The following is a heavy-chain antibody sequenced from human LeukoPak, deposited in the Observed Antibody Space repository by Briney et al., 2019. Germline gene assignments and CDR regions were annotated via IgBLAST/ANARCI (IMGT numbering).Heavy chain of an antibody. CDR3: ARHVWLQPFDY. Sequence: SETLSLTCSVYGGSFTGYYWSWIRQPPGKGLEWIGEINHSGSTNYNPSLKSRVTISVDTSKNQFSLKLSSVTAADTAVYYCARHVWLQPFDYWGQGTLVTVSS. CDR1: GGSFTGYY. D-gene: IGHD3-9*01. CDR2: INHSGST. V-gene: IGHV4-34*01. J-gene: IGHJ4*02.